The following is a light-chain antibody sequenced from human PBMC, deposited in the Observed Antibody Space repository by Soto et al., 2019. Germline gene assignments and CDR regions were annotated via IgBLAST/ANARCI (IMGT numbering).Light chain of an antibody. CDR2: DAS. V-gene: IGKV3-11*01. J-gene: IGKJ4*01. CDR1: QSVSSF. Sequence: EIVLTQSPATLSLSPGERATLSCRASQSVSSFLAWSQQKPGQPPRLLIYDASYRASDIPARFSGSGSGTDFNRTISSLEPEDSAVYYCQQRSNFPILQLAFGGGTKVDI. CDR3: QQRSNFPILQLA.